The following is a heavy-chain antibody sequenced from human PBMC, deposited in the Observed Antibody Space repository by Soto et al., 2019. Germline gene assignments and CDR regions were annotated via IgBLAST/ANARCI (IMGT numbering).Heavy chain of an antibody. J-gene: IGHJ5*02. CDR1: GYTFTSYG. CDR3: TNAHVDIVATINGNWFDP. CDR2: ISAYNGNT. V-gene: IGHV1-18*01. D-gene: IGHD5-12*01. Sequence: ASVKVSCKASGYTFTSYGISWVRQAPGQRLEWMGWISAYNGNTNYAQKLQGRVTMTTDTPTSTAYMELRSLRSDDTAVYYCTNAHVDIVATINGNWFDPWGQGTLVTVSS.